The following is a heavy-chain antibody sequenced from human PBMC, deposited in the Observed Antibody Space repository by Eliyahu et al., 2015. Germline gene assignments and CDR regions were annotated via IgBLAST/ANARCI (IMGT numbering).Heavy chain of an antibody. D-gene: IGHD6-13*01. CDR1: GFXFSSYA. CDR2: ISSNGGST. Sequence: EVQLVESGGGLVQPGGSLRLSCSASGFXFSSYAMHXVRQAPGKGLEYVSAISSNGGSTYYADSVKGRFTISRDNSKNTLYLQMSSLRAEDTAVYYCVKSLGVGGYSSPFDYWGQGTLVTVSS. J-gene: IGHJ4*02. CDR3: VKSLGVGGYSSPFDY. V-gene: IGHV3-64D*08.